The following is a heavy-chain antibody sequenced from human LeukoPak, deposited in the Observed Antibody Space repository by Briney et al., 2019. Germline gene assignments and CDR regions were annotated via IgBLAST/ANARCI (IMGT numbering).Heavy chain of an antibody. CDR1: GGSISSGSYY. CDR2: IYTSGST. Sequence: SETLSLTCTVSGGSISSGSYYWSWIRQPAGKGLEWIGRIYTSGSTHYNPSLKSRVTISVDTSKNQFSLKLSSVTAADTAVYYCARGVERTPFDYWGQGTLVTVSS. V-gene: IGHV4-61*02. D-gene: IGHD1-1*01. J-gene: IGHJ4*02. CDR3: ARGVERTPFDY.